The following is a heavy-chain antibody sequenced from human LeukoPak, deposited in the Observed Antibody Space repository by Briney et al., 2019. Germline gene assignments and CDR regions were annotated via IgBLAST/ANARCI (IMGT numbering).Heavy chain of an antibody. CDR1: GFPFSNHG. CDR3: VKDGDDSGWNYFDY. V-gene: IGHV3-30*18. Sequence: PGRSLRLSCAASGFPFSNHGMHWVRQALDKGLEWVAVISYDGRNKYYADSVKGRFTISRDNSQNTLSLQMNSLRAEDTAVYYCVKDGDDSGWNYFDYWGQGTLVTVSS. D-gene: IGHD6-19*01. J-gene: IGHJ4*02. CDR2: ISYDGRNK.